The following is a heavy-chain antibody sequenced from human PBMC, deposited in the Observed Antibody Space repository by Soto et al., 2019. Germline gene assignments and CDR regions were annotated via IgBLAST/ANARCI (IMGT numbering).Heavy chain of an antibody. Sequence: SETLSLTCTVSGGSVTNSSYYWGWIRQSPGKGLEWIGSVYYRGRSYSKSSVKSRVTISVDTSKNRFSLGLNSVTASDTAVYFCVSQRTTVPTQAYFDYWGPGALVTVSS. V-gene: IGHV4-39*01. D-gene: IGHD4-17*01. CDR2: VYYRGRS. J-gene: IGHJ4*02. CDR3: VSQRTTVPTQAYFDY. CDR1: GGSVTNSSYY.